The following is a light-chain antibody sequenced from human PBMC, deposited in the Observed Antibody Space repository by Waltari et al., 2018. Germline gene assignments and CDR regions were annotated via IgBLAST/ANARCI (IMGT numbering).Light chain of an antibody. Sequence: DIQLTQSPSSLSASVGDRVTITCQASQDITNYLNWYQQKPGKAPTLLIYDVSNVETGVPSRFGGRGSGTHFTLIITSLQPEDVATYYCQQFADLPRTFGQGTKLEI. CDR3: QQFADLPRT. J-gene: IGKJ2*01. CDR1: QDITNY. V-gene: IGKV1-33*01. CDR2: DVS.